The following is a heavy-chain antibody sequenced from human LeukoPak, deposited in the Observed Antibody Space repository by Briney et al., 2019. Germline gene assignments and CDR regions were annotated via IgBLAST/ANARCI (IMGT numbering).Heavy chain of an antibody. CDR1: GYTLTELS. CDR3: ARSFLLHYYYYYYMDV. J-gene: IGHJ6*03. CDR2: FDPEDGET. V-gene: IGHV1-24*01. Sequence: ASVKVSCKVSGYTLTELSMHWVRQAPGKGLEWMGGFDPEDGETIYAQKFQGRVTMTEDTSTDTAYMELSSLRSEDTAVYYCARSFLLHYYYYYYMDVWGKGTTVTVSS. D-gene: IGHD2-15*01.